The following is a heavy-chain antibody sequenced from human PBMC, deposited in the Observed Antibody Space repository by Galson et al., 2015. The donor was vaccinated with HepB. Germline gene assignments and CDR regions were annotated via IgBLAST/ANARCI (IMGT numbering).Heavy chain of an antibody. CDR3: AKNVVQNYYYYYYMDV. CDR1: GFSFSNYG. CDR2: MSYDGSNK. Sequence: SLRLSCAASGFSFSNYGMHWVRQAPGKGLEWVTFMSYDGSNKYYADSVKGRFTLSRDNSQNTQYLQMNSLRAEDTAVYYCAKNVVQNYYYYYYMDVWGKGTTVTVFS. V-gene: IGHV3-30*18. J-gene: IGHJ6*03. D-gene: IGHD2-21*01.